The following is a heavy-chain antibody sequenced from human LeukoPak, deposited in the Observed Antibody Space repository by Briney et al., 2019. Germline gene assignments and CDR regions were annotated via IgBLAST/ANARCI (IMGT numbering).Heavy chain of an antibody. D-gene: IGHD3-16*01. J-gene: IGHJ3*02. CDR3: ARDLGEDAFDI. CDR2: IYMSGST. CDR1: GGSVTTYY. V-gene: IGHV4-4*07. Sequence: SETLSLTCTVSGGSVTTYYWSWLRQPAGKGLEWIGRIYMSGSTNYNPSLESRVTLSADTSKNQFSLKLSSVTAADTAVYYCARDLGEDAFDIWGQGTMVTVSS.